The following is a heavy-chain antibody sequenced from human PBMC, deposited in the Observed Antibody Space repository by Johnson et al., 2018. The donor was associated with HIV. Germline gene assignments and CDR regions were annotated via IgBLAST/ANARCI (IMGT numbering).Heavy chain of an antibody. J-gene: IGHJ3*02. CDR1: GFTFNNAW. Sequence: QVQLVESGGGVIRPGGSLRLSCAASGFTFNNAWMSWVRQAPGKGLEWVAVISYDGSNKYYADSVKGRFNISRANSKNTLYLQMNSLRAEDTAVYYCARDPLTAARWGPMNGGAFDIWGQGTMVTVSS. D-gene: IGHD6-6*01. CDR3: ARDPLTAARWGPMNGGAFDI. CDR2: ISYDGSNK. V-gene: IGHV3-30*03.